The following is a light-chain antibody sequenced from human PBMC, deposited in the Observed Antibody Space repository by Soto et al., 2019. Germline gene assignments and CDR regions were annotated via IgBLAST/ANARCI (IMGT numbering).Light chain of an antibody. Sequence: QSALTQPASVSGSPGQSITISCTGTSSDVGGYNYVSWYQQHPGKAPKLMIYDVSNRPSGVSNRFSGSKSGNTTSLTNSGLQAEDEADYYGSSYTSSSAVVFGGGTKRTVL. V-gene: IGLV2-14*01. J-gene: IGLJ2*01. CDR3: SSYTSSSAVV. CDR1: SSDVGGYNY. CDR2: DVS.